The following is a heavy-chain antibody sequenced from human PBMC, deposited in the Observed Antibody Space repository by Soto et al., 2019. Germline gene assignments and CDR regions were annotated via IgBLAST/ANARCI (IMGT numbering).Heavy chain of an antibody. D-gene: IGHD3-10*01. CDR3: AAELGFGKLSVV. V-gene: IGHV1-69*01. CDR1: GDTFKNCV. J-gene: IGHJ6*02. CDR2: IIPLFGTT. Sequence: QVQVVQSGVEVRRPGSSVKVSYKASGDTFKNCVISWVRQAPGQGLEWMGGIIPLFGTTDFAQRFQGRLTITTAESTTTAYMELSRLRSEDTATYYCAAELGFGKLSVVWGQGTTVIVSS.